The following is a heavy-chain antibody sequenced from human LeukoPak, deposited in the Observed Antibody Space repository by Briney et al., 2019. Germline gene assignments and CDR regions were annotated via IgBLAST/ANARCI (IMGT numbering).Heavy chain of an antibody. D-gene: IGHD2-15*01. CDR1: GGSFSGYY. J-gene: IGHJ1*01. CDR2: INHSGRT. Sequence: SETLSLTCAVYGGSFSGYYWSWIRQPPGKGLEWIGEINHSGRTNYNPSLKSRVTISVDTSKNQFSLKLSSVTAADTAVYYCASLEGPRGHEYFQHWGQGTLATVSS. CDR3: ASLEGPRGHEYFQH. V-gene: IGHV4-34*01.